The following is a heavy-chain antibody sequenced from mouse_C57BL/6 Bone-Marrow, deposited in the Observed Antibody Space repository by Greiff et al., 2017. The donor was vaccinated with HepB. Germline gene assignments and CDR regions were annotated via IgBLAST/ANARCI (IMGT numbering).Heavy chain of an antibody. D-gene: IGHD3-2*02. CDR3: ARRAQATLGWFAY. J-gene: IGHJ3*01. CDR2: IFPGSGST. CDR1: GYTFTDYY. V-gene: IGHV1-75*01. Sequence: VQLQQSGPELVKPGASVKISCKASGYTFTDYYINWVKQRPGQGLEWIGWIFPGSGSTYYNGKFKGKATLTVDKSSNTAYMLLSSLTSEDSAVYFCARRAQATLGWFAYWGQGTLVTVYA.